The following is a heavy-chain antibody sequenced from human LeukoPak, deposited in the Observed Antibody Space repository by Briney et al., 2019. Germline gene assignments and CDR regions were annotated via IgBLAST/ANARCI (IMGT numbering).Heavy chain of an antibody. D-gene: IGHD1-26*01. V-gene: IGHV4-59*11. CDR1: GVAISSHY. CDR3: ARVPVEGATKRYFDY. Sequence: SETLSLTCTVSGVAISSHYWSWIRQPPGKGPEWLGLIISTGTANYNPSLKGQVALSIDTPKDQSSLRLRSVTAADNAVYYCARVPVEGATKRYFDYLGQGARVTVSS. J-gene: IGHJ4*02. CDR2: IISTGTA.